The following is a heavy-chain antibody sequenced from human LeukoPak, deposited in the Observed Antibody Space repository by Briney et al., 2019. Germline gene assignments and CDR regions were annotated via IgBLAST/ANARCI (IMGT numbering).Heavy chain of an antibody. J-gene: IGHJ5*02. CDR2: TYYRSKWYN. D-gene: IGHD3-10*01. Sequence: SQTLSLTCAISGDSVSSNIAAWNWIRQSPSRGLEWLGRTYYRSKWYNDYAVSVRSRITIHPDTSKNQFSLQLNSVTPEDTAVYYCARELGEHDRNNWFDPWGQGTLVTVSS. CDR3: ARELGEHDRNNWFDP. CDR1: GDSVSSNIAA. V-gene: IGHV6-1*01.